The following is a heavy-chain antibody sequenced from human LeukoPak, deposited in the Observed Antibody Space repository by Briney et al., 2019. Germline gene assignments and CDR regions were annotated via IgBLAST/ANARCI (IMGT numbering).Heavy chain of an antibody. D-gene: IGHD4-11*01. J-gene: IGHJ4*02. CDR3: ARAITTRGYYFDY. Sequence: SETLSLTCTVSGGSISGYYWSWIRQPPGKGLEWIGYIYYSGSTNYNPSLKSRVTILVDTSRNQFSLKLSSVTAADTAVYYCARAITTRGYYFDYWGQGTLVTVSS. V-gene: IGHV4-59*01. CDR1: GGSISGYY. CDR2: IYYSGST.